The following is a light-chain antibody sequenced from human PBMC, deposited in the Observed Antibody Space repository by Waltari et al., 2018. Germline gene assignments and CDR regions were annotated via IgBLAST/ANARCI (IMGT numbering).Light chain of an antibody. J-gene: IGKJ3*01. CDR2: AAS. CDR3: QQSYTTPFT. V-gene: IGKV1-39*01. Sequence: IQLTQSPSSLSAYVGDRVTISCRASQGISSYLAWYQQKPGKAPNLLIYAASTLQSGVPSRFSGSGSGTDFTLTISSLHPEDFATYYCQQSYTTPFTFGPGTKVDLK. CDR1: QGISSY.